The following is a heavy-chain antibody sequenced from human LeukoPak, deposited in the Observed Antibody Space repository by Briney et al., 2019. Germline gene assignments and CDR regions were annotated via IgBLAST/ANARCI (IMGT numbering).Heavy chain of an antibody. D-gene: IGHD3-9*01. CDR3: ARNSRLRYFDWLSKGPYFDY. Sequence: ASVKVSCKASGYTFTGYYMHWVRQAPGQGLDWMGWINPNSGGTNYAQKFQGRVTMTRDTSISTAYMELSRLRSDDTAVYYCARNSRLRYFDWLSKGPYFDYWGQGTLVTVSS. CDR1: GYTFTGYY. J-gene: IGHJ4*02. CDR2: INPNSGGT. V-gene: IGHV1-2*02.